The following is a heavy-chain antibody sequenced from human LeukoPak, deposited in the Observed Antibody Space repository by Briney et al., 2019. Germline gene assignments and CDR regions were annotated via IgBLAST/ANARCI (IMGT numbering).Heavy chain of an antibody. V-gene: IGHV3-21*01. CDR1: GFTFSSYS. CDR2: ISSSSSYI. Sequence: GGSPRLSCAASGFTFSSYSMNWVRQAPGKGLEWVSSISSSSSYIYYADSVKGRFTISRDNAKNSLYLQMNSLRAEDTAVYYCARDALDIVVVPAATFDYWGQGTLVTVSS. D-gene: IGHD2-2*01. CDR3: ARDALDIVVVPAATFDY. J-gene: IGHJ4*02.